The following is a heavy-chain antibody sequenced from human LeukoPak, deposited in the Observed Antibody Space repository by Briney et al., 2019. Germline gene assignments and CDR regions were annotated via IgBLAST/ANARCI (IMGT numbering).Heavy chain of an antibody. CDR3: ARRTSGWEANYFDY. CDR1: GGSFSGYY. V-gene: IGHV4-34*01. D-gene: IGHD6-19*01. J-gene: IGHJ4*02. CDR2: IKHSGST. Sequence: ASETLSLTCAVYGGSFSGYYWSWIRQPPGKGLEWIGEIKHSGSTNYNPSLKSRVTISVDTSRNQFSLKLSSVTAADTAVYYCARRTSGWEANYFDYWGQGALVTVSS.